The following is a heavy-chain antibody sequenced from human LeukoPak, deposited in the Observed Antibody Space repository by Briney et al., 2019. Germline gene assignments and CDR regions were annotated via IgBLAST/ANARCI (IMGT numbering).Heavy chain of an antibody. J-gene: IGHJ4*02. Sequence: PSETLSLTCTVSGGSISSSSYYWGWIRQPPGKGLEWIGYIYYSRSTNYNPSLKSRVTISVDTSKNQFSLKLSSVTAADTAVYYCARVRVHSSSWYVRYYFDYWGQGTLVTVSS. CDR3: ARVRVHSSSWYVRYYFDY. CDR1: GGSISSSSYY. CDR2: IYYSRST. D-gene: IGHD6-13*01. V-gene: IGHV4-61*05.